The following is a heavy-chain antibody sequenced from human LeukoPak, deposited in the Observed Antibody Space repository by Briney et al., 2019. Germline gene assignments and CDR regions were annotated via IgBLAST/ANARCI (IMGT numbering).Heavy chain of an antibody. CDR2: ISTSGDTI. CDR1: GFTFSSYA. J-gene: IGHJ4*02. D-gene: IGHD6-19*01. V-gene: IGHV3-23*01. Sequence: PGGSLRLSCAASGFTFSSYAMSWVRQAPGKGLEWVSPISTSGDTIYYADSMKGRFTISRDNSKSTLYLQMNSLRAEDTALYYCARHSGGAVGGNPCDYWGQGALVTVSS. CDR3: ARHSGGAVGGNPCDY.